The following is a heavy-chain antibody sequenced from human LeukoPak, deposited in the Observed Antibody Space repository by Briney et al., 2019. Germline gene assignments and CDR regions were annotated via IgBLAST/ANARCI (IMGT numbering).Heavy chain of an antibody. V-gene: IGHV4-30-2*01. D-gene: IGHD2-2*01. CDR1: GGSISSGGYS. J-gene: IGHJ5*02. CDR3: ARSGYCSSTSCQIAGWFDP. Sequence: PSQTLSLTCAVSGGSISSGGYSWSWIRQPPGKGLEWIGYIYHSGSTYYNPSLKSRVTISVDRSKNQFSLKLSSVTAADTAVYYCARSGYCSSTSCQIAGWFDPWGQGTLVTVSS. CDR2: IYHSGST.